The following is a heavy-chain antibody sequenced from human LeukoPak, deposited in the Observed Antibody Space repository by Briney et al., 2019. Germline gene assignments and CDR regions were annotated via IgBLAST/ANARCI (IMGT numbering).Heavy chain of an antibody. CDR3: AKGTHEHIVVVTAIPD. Sequence: GRSLRLSCAASGFTFDDYAMHWVRQAPGKGLEWVSGISWNSGSIGYSDSVKGRFTISRDNAKNSLYLQMNSLRAEDTAVYYCAKGTHEHIVVVTAIPDWGQGTLVTVSS. D-gene: IGHD2-21*02. CDR1: GFTFDDYA. V-gene: IGHV3-9*01. CDR2: ISWNSGSI. J-gene: IGHJ4*02.